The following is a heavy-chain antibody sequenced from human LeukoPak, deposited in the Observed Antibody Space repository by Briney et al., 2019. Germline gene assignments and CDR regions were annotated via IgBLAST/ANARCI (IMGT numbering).Heavy chain of an antibody. Sequence: GGSLRLSCAASGFTFYDYGMSWVRPAPGKGLEWVSGINWNGGSTGYADSVKGRFTISRDNAKNSLYLQMNSLRAEDTALYYCASLGYCSGGSCYARRDYWGQGTLVTVSS. CDR1: GFTFYDYG. J-gene: IGHJ4*02. CDR3: ASLGYCSGGSCYARRDY. CDR2: INWNGGST. D-gene: IGHD2-15*01. V-gene: IGHV3-20*04.